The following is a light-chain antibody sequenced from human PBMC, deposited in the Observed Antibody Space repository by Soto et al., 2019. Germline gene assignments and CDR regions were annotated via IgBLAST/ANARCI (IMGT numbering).Light chain of an antibody. Sequence: EKVMTQSPATLSMSPGERATVSCRDSENINIYLAWYQQKPGQAPRLLIYGASTRATGIPARFSGSGSGTEFTLTISSLQSEDFAVYYCQQYTNWPSWTFG. CDR2: GAS. V-gene: IGKV3-15*01. J-gene: IGKJ1*01. CDR1: ENINIY. CDR3: QQYTNWPSWT.